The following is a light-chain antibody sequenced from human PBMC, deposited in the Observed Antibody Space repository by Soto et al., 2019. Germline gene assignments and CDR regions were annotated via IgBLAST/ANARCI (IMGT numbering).Light chain of an antibody. J-gene: IGKJ1*01. CDR1: QSVLYSSNNKNY. V-gene: IGKV4-1*01. CDR2: WAS. CDR3: QQYYSTLWT. Sequence: DIVMTQSPDSLAVSLGERATINCKSSQSVLYSSNNKNYLAWYQQKPGQPPKLLIYWASTRESGVPDRFSGSGSGTDFTITISSLQAEDVAVYYCQQYYSTLWTFGPGTKVEIK.